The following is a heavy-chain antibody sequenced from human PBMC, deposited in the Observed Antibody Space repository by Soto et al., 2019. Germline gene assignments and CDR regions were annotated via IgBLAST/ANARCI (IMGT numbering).Heavy chain of an antibody. CDR2: IYHSENT. CDR3: ARDKITGLFDY. CDR1: GGSVSSNSYS. D-gene: IGHD2-8*02. Sequence: SETLSLTCTVSGGSVSSNSYSWGWIRQPPGKGLEWIGTIYHSENTNYNPSLKSRVTISVDTSKNQFSLKLTSVTAADTAVYYCARDKITGLFDYWGQGTLVTVSS. J-gene: IGHJ4*02. V-gene: IGHV4-39*07.